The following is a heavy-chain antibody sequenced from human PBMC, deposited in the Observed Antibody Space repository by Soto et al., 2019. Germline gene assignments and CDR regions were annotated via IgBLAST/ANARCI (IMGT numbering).Heavy chain of an antibody. CDR2: IVVGSGNT. D-gene: IGHD6-25*01. CDR3: EAVHAAGVYYYGMDV. V-gene: IGHV1-58*01. Sequence: ASVKVSCKASGFTFTSSAVQWVRQARGQRLEWIGWIVVGSGNTNYAQKFQERVTITRDMSTSTAYMELSSLRSEDTAVYYCEAVHAAGVYYYGMDVWGQGTTVNVS. J-gene: IGHJ6*02. CDR1: GFTFTSSA.